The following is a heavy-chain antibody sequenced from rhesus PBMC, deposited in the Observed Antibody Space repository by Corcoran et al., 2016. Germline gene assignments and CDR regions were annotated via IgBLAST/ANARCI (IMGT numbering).Heavy chain of an antibody. V-gene: IGHV3-136*01. CDR3: TRTGYSNYGDFDY. J-gene: IGHJ4*01. CDR2: SMYTGKTI. CDR1: GFTFSSYD. D-gene: IGHD4-23*01. Sequence: VQLVESGGGLVQPGGSLRLSCAASGFTFSSYDMSWVRQAPGKRLEWVSYSMYTGKTISHAASWKGRFTISRDNAKNSLSLQMSSLRAEDTAVYYCTRTGYSNYGDFDYWGQGVLVTVSS.